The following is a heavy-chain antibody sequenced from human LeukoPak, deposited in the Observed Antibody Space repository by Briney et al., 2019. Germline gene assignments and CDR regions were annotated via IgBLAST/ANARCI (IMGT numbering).Heavy chain of an antibody. CDR1: GFTFSSYS. J-gene: IGHJ4*02. Sequence: GGSLRLSCAASGFTFSSYSMNWVRQAPGKGLEWISYISSSSNTIYYADSVKGRFTISRDNAKNSLYLQMNSLRAEDTALYYCARKWFGELSHYFDYWGQGTLVTVSS. CDR3: ARKWFGELSHYFDY. D-gene: IGHD3-10*01. CDR2: ISSSSNTI. V-gene: IGHV3-48*04.